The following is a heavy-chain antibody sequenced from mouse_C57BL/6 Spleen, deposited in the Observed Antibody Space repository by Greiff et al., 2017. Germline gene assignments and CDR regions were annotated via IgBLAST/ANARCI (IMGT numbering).Heavy chain of an antibody. V-gene: IGHV10-1*01. J-gene: IGHJ4*01. CDR1: GFSFNTYA. D-gene: IGHD2-3*01. CDR2: IRSKSNNYAT. CDR3: VRHVYNGAMDY. Sequence: GGGLVQPKGSLKLSCAASGFSFNTYAMNWVRQAPGKGLEWVARIRSKSNNYATYYADSVKDRFTISRDDSESMLYLQMNNLKTEDTAMYYCVRHVYNGAMDYWGQGTSVTVSS.